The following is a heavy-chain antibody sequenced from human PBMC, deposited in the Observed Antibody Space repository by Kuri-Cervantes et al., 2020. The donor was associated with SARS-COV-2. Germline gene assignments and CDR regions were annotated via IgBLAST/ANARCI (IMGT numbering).Heavy chain of an antibody. Sequence: GESLKISCAASGFTFSNYGMHWVRQAPGKGLEWVGFVRRDGSNYYYADSVKGRFTISRDNSKNSLYLKMNSLRPEDTAVDYCAKVDTASLDYWGQGTLVTVSS. J-gene: IGHJ4*02. CDR1: GFTFSNYG. V-gene: IGHV3-30*02. CDR3: AKVDTASLDY. CDR2: VRRDGSNY. D-gene: IGHD5-18*01.